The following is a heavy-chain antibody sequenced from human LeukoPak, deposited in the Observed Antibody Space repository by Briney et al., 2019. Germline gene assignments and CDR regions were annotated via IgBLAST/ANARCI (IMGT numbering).Heavy chain of an antibody. CDR2: IYYSGST. CDR1: GGSINSYY. V-gene: IGHV4-59*08. D-gene: IGHD3-16*01. CDR3: ARQRTYYDYVWGSSLGTFDY. Sequence: PSETLSLTCTVSGGSINSYYWSWIRQPPGKGLEWIGYIYYSGSTSYNPSLKSRVTISVDTSKNQFSLKLSSVTAADTAVYYCARQRTYYDYVWGSSLGTFDYWGLGTPVTVSS. J-gene: IGHJ4*02.